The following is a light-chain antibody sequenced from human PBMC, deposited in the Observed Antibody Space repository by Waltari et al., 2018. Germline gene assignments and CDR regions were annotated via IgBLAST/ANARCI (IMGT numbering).Light chain of an antibody. CDR3: QQRSNWPPGGT. J-gene: IGKJ1*01. CDR2: DAS. CDR1: QSVSSY. Sequence: EIVLTQSPATLSLSPGERATISSRASQSVSSYLAWYQQKPGQAPRLLIYDASNRATGIPARFSGSGSGTDFTLTISSLEPEDFAVYYCQQRSNWPPGGTFGQGTKVEIK. V-gene: IGKV3-11*01.